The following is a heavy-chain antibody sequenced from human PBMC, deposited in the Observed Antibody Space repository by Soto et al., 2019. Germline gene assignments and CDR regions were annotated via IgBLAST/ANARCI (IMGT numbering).Heavy chain of an antibody. CDR3: ARDLGYCSSNSCYYYYGMDV. Sequence: GASVKVSCKASGYTFTGYYMHWVRQAPGQGLEWMGWINPNSGGTNYAQKFQGRVTMTRDTSISTAYMELSRLRSDDTAVYYCARDLGYCSSNSCYYYYGMDVWGQGTTVTVSS. D-gene: IGHD2-2*01. CDR2: INPNSGGT. V-gene: IGHV1-2*02. J-gene: IGHJ6*02. CDR1: GYTFTGYY.